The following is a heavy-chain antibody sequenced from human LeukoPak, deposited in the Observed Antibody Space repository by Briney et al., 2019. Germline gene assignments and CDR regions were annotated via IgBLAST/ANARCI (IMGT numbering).Heavy chain of an antibody. V-gene: IGHV4-34*01. J-gene: IGHJ4*02. CDR2: INHSGST. CDR1: GGSFSGYY. CDR3: ARDPAGPY. Sequence: SETLSLTCAVYGGSFSGYYWSWTRQPPGKGLEWIGEINHSGSTNYNPSLKSRVTISVDTSKNQFSLKVSSVTAADTAVYFCARDPAGPYWGQGNLVTVSS.